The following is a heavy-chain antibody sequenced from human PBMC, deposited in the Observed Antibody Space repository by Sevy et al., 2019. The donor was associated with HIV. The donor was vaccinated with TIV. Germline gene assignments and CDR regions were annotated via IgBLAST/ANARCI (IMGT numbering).Heavy chain of an antibody. CDR1: EFTVSSSY. V-gene: IGHV3-53*01. CDR2: LYSGGST. CDR3: ARAGTGSYRAYFDY. Sequence: GGSLRLSCAASEFTVSSSYMSWVRQAPGKGLEWVSILYSGGSTYYAASVKGRFTVSRDNSKNTLYLQMNSLRAEDTAVYYCARAGTGSYRAYFDYWGQGTLVTVSP. D-gene: IGHD1-26*01. J-gene: IGHJ4*02.